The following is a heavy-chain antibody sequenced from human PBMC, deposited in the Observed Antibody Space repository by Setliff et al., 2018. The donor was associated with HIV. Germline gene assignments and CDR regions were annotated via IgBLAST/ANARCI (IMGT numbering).Heavy chain of an antibody. Sequence: SETLSLTCAVYGGSLSDNYWSWIRQPPGKGLECIGKINHSGSTSYSPSLKNRVTISVDTSKNQFSLELTSVTAADTAAYFCATFRAPYCTNTGCFWGAFVTWGQGTMVTVSS. CDR1: GGSLSDNY. J-gene: IGHJ3*01. D-gene: IGHD2-2*01. V-gene: IGHV4-34*01. CDR3: ATFRAPYCTNTGCFWGAFVT. CDR2: INHSGST.